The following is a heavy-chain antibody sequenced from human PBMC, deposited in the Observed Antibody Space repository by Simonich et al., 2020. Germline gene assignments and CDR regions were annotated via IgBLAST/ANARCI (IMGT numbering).Heavy chain of an antibody. D-gene: IGHD7-27*01. CDR2: INRDGSST. CDR3: AREAGDLWYFDL. CDR1: GFTFSSYW. Sequence: EVQLVESGGGLVQPGGSLRLSCAASGFTFSSYWMHWVRQAPGKGMGCVSRINRDGSSTSYADSVKGRFTSSRDNAQNTLYLQMNSLRAEDTAVYYCAREAGDLWYFDLWGRGTLVTVSS. V-gene: IGHV3-74*01. J-gene: IGHJ2*01.